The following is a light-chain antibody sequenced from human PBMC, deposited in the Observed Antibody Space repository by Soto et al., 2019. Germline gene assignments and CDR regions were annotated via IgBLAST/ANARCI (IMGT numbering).Light chain of an antibody. CDR2: DVT. CDR1: TSDVGNYKL. CDR3: PSYAGSSSYV. J-gene: IGLJ1*01. V-gene: IGLV2-23*02. Sequence: QSVLTQPAAVSGSPGQSITISCTGTTSDVGNYKLVSWFQQLPGKARQLIIFDVTNRPAGISIPFSGSKSGNTASLTISGVLAEDQADYYSPSYAGSSSYVFVTGTKLTVL.